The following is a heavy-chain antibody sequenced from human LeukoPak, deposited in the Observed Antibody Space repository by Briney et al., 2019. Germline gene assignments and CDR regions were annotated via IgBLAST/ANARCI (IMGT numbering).Heavy chain of an antibody. D-gene: IGHD1-26*01. J-gene: IGHJ4*02. CDR3: ARAAYSGSYHSDY. CDR1: GGPVSSGSYY. Sequence: SETLFLTCTVSGGPVSSGSYYWSWIRQPPGKGPEWIGYIYYSGSTNYNPSLKSRVTISVDTSKNQFSLKLSSVTAADTAVYYCARAAYSGSYHSDYWGQGTLVTVSS. V-gene: IGHV4-61*01. CDR2: IYYSGST.